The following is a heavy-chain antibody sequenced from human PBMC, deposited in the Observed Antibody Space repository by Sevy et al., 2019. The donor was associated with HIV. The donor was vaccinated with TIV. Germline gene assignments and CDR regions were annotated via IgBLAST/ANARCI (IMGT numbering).Heavy chain of an antibody. J-gene: IGHJ4*01. CDR1: GFTFSSYS. V-gene: IGHV3-7*01. CDR3: ARNSGHNTWSEDYFDY. CDR2: IKKDGSAR. Sequence: GGSLRLSCAASGFTFSSYSMSWVRQAPGKGLEWVANIKKDGSARYYVDSVKGRFTISRDNAKNSLYLQMNSLRVEDTAVYYCARNSGHNTWSEDYFDYWGQGTLVTVSS. D-gene: IGHD1-26*01.